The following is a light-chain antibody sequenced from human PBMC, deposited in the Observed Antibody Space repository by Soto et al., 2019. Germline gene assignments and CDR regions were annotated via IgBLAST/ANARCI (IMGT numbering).Light chain of an antibody. Sequence: DIQMTQSPSSLSASVGDRVTITCRASQSISSYLNWYQQKPGKAPKLLIYAASSLQSGVPSRFSGSGSGTDFTLTISCLQPEDFATYYCQQSYSTLRWTFGQGTKVEIK. CDR2: AAS. V-gene: IGKV1-39*01. CDR1: QSISSY. J-gene: IGKJ1*01. CDR3: QQSYSTLRWT.